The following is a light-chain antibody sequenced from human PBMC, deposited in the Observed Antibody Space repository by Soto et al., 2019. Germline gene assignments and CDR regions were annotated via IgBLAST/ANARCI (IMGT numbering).Light chain of an antibody. V-gene: IGKV3-20*01. CDR3: QQYNNWPPIT. J-gene: IGKJ5*01. Sequence: EIVLTQSPGTLSLSPGERATLSCRASQSVSSSYLAWYQQKPGQAPRLVIHGASSRATGIPDRFSGSGSGTDFTLTISRLEPEDFAVYYCQQYNNWPPITFGQGTRLEIK. CDR1: QSVSSSY. CDR2: GAS.